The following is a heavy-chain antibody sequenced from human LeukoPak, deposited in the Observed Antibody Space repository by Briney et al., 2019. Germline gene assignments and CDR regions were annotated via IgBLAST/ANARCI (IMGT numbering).Heavy chain of an antibody. CDR1: GGTFSSYA. CDR2: IIPIFGTA. CDR3: ARDLPYGDGRAFDI. J-gene: IGHJ3*02. V-gene: IGHV1-69*05. Sequence: SVKVSCKASGGTFSSYAISWVRQAPGQGLEWMGGIIPIFGTANYAQKFQGRVTITTDESTSTAYMELSSLRSEDTAVYYCARDLPYGDGRAFDIWGQGTMVTVSS. D-gene: IGHD4-17*01.